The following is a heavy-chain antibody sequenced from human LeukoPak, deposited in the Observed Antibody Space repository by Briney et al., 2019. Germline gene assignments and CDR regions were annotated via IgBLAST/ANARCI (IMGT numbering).Heavy chain of an antibody. CDR1: GYSFTSYW. CDR3: ARLRGRGDYHYYMDV. CDR2: IYPGDSDT. D-gene: IGHD3-10*01. J-gene: IGHJ6*03. V-gene: IGHV5-51*01. Sequence: GESLKISCKGSGYSFTSYWIGWVRQMPGKGLEWMGIIYPGDSDTRYSPSFQGQVTISADKSISTAYLQWSSLKASDTAMYYCARLRGRGDYHYYMDVWGKGTTVTISS.